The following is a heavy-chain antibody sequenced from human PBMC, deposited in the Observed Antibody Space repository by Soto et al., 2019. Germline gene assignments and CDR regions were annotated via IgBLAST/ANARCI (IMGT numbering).Heavy chain of an antibody. CDR2: IIPIFGTA. J-gene: IGHJ3*02. Sequence: QVQLVQSGAEVKKPGSSVKVSRKASGGTFSSYAISWVRQAPGQGLEWMGGIIPIFGTANYAQKFQGRVTITADESTSTAYMELSSLRSEDTAVYYCARAPLVVDNPPDAFDIWGQGTMVTVSS. D-gene: IGHD6-6*01. V-gene: IGHV1-69*12. CDR3: ARAPLVVDNPPDAFDI. CDR1: GGTFSSYA.